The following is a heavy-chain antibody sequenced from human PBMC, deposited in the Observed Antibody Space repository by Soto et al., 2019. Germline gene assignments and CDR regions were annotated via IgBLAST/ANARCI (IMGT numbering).Heavy chain of an antibody. V-gene: IGHV3-21*01. CDR2: ISSSSSYI. CDR1: GFTFSSYS. Sequence: GGSLRLSCAASGFTFSSYSMNWVRQAPGKGLEWVSSISSSSSYIYYADSVKGRFTISRDNAKNSLYLQMNSLRAEDTAVYYCAREPYTSPYYYYYMDVWGKGTTVTVSS. J-gene: IGHJ6*03. D-gene: IGHD2-2*02. CDR3: AREPYTSPYYYYYMDV.